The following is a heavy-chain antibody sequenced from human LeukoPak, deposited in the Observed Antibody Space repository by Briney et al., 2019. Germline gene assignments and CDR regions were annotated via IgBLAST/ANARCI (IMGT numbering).Heavy chain of an antibody. CDR3: ARGGKYYYDSSGLFGY. CDR1: GGSISSYY. Sequence: PSETLSLTCTVSGGSISSYYWSWIRQPPGKGLEWIGYIYYSGSTNYNPSLKSRVTISVDTSKNQFSLKLSSVTAADTAVYYCARGGKYYYDSSGLFGYWGQGTLVTVSS. V-gene: IGHV4-59*01. CDR2: IYYSGST. D-gene: IGHD3-22*01. J-gene: IGHJ4*02.